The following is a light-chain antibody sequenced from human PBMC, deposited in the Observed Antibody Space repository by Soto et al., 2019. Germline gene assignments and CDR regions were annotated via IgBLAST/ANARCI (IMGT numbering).Light chain of an antibody. CDR3: KQYNNWPRT. CDR1: QLFSSN. V-gene: IGKV3-15*01. J-gene: IGKJ5*01. Sequence: EILRMPSRDTLSLSPGESVTSSCMAIQLFSSNLAWYQHKPGQAPRLIIYGVYTRDTGVQDRFSGSASGTEFTLTIRSLQSEDFAVYYCKQYNNWPRTLGQGTRVEIK. CDR2: GVY.